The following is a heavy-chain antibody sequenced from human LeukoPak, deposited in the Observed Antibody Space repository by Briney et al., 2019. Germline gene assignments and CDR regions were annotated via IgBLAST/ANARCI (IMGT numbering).Heavy chain of an antibody. CDR1: GFTFSRYG. CDR2: IWYDGSNK. CDR3: ARDSQGSGWYFDL. V-gene: IGHV3-33*01. Sequence: GGSLRLSCAASGFTFSRYGMHWVRQAPGKGLEWVAVIWYDGSNKYYADSVKGRFTISRDNPKNTLYLQMNSLRVEDTAVYYCARDSQGSGWYFDLWGRGTPVIVSS. J-gene: IGHJ2*01. D-gene: IGHD3-10*01.